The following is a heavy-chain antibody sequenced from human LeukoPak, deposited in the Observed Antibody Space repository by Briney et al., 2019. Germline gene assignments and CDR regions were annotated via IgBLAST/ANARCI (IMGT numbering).Heavy chain of an antibody. CDR1: GGTFSSYA. D-gene: IGHD1-20*01. Sequence: EASVKVSCKASGGTFSSYAISWVRQAPGQGLEWMGRIIPILGIANYAQKFQGRVTITADKSTSTAYMELSGLRSEDTAVYYCARMNEVTGPAFDIWGQGTMVTVSS. V-gene: IGHV1-69*04. CDR2: IIPILGIA. CDR3: ARMNEVTGPAFDI. J-gene: IGHJ3*02.